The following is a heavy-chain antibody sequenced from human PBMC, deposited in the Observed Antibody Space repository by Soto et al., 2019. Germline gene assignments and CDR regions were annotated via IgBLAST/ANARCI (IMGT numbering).Heavy chain of an antibody. CDR3: ARVGGFGATTIDY. D-gene: IGHD3-10*01. CDR2: IYYSGST. J-gene: IGHJ4*02. V-gene: IGHV4-30-4*01. CDR1: GGSISSGDYY. Sequence: QVQLQESGPGLVKPSQTLSLTCTVSGGSISSGDYYWSWIRQPPGKGLEWIGYIYYSGSTYYTPSLKSRVTISVATSKNPFSLKLSSVTAADTAVYYCARVGGFGATTIDYWGQGTLVTVSS.